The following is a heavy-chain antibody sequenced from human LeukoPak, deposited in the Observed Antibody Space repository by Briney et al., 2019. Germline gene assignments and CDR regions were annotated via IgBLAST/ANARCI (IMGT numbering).Heavy chain of an antibody. Sequence: GGSLRLSCAASGFIFHDSVMHWVRQAPGKGLEWVSGVSKKSDYMAYADSVKGRFTISRDNAKNSLYLQMNSLRAEDTAVYYCAELGITMIGGVWGKGTTVTISS. CDR3: AELGITMIGGV. V-gene: IGHV3-9*01. CDR2: VSKKSDYM. CDR1: GFIFHDSV. J-gene: IGHJ6*04. D-gene: IGHD3-10*02.